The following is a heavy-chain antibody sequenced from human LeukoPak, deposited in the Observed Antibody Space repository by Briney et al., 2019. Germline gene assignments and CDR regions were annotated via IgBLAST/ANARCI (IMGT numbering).Heavy chain of an antibody. D-gene: IGHD6-19*01. Sequence: GGSLRLSCAASGFTFSNYAIHWIRQGPGKGLKWVAIISYDGTNKYYADSVKGRFSISRDNSKNTLYLQMNSLKAEDTAVYYCTRDAPAVEGAFDIWGQGTMVTVSS. J-gene: IGHJ3*02. CDR2: ISYDGTNK. CDR3: TRDAPAVEGAFDI. CDR1: GFTFSNYA. V-gene: IGHV3-33*08.